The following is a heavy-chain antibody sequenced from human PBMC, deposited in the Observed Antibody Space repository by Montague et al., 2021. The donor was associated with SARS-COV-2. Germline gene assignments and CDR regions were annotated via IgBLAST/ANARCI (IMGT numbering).Heavy chain of an antibody. CDR3: VRDHPYGGPRGAYDI. CDR2: IYDGGAV. CDR1: GGSITGYY. Sequence: SETLSLTCTVSGGSITGYYWSWLRRSPGKGLEWIAYIYDGGAVNYNPSLGSRVTILTDTSKNQLSFKVNSVTAADTAVYYCVRDHPYGGPRGAYDIWGQGTVVTVSS. J-gene: IGHJ3*02. D-gene: IGHD4-23*01. V-gene: IGHV4-59*01.